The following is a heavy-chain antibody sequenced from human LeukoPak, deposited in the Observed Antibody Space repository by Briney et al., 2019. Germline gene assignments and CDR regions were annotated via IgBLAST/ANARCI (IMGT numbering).Heavy chain of an antibody. Sequence: PSETLSLTCTVSGYSISSGYYWGWIRQPPGKGLEWIGSIYHSGSTYYNPSLKSRVTISVDTSKNQFSLKLSSVTAADTAVYYCARCWGRIGKNYYYYMDVWGKGTTVTVSS. J-gene: IGHJ6*03. V-gene: IGHV4-38-2*02. CDR2: IYHSGST. CDR3: ARCWGRIGKNYYYYMDV. D-gene: IGHD3-16*01. CDR1: GYSISSGYY.